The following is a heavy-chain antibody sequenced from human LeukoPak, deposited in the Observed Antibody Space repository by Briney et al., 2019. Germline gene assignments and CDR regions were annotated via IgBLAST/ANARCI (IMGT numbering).Heavy chain of an antibody. J-gene: IGHJ4*02. D-gene: IGHD3-3*01. V-gene: IGHV3-23*01. CDR1: GFTFSSYA. Sequence: PGGSLRLSCAASGFTFSSYAMSWVRQAPGKGLEWVSAISGSGGSTYYAGSVKGRFTISRDNSKNTLYLQMNSLRAEDTAVYYCAKLPWSGYCYFDYWGQGTLVTVSS. CDR3: AKLPWSGYCYFDY. CDR2: ISGSGGST.